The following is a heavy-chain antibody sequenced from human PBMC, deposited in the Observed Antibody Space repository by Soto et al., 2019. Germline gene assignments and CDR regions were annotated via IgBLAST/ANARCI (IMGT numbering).Heavy chain of an antibody. CDR2: IYYSGST. V-gene: IGHV4-31*03. Sequence: SETLSLTCTVSGGSISSGGYYWSWIRQHPGKGLEWIGYIYYSGSTYYNPSLKSRVTISVDTSKNQFSLKLSSVTAADTAVYYCARDPAPYDSSGYSGPSGYFDYWGQGTLVTV. CDR1: GGSISSGGYY. D-gene: IGHD3-22*01. J-gene: IGHJ4*02. CDR3: ARDPAPYDSSGYSGPSGYFDY.